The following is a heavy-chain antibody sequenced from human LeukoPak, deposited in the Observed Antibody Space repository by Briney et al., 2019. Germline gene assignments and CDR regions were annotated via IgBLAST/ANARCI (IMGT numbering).Heavy chain of an antibody. Sequence: PGGSLRLSCAASGFTFDDYAMHWVRQAPGKGLEWVSGISWNSGSIGYADSVKGRFTISRDNAKNSLYLQMNSLRAEDTAVYYCAKSDDSSGYYYEIDYWGQGTLVTVSS. D-gene: IGHD3-22*01. V-gene: IGHV3-9*01. CDR1: GFTFDDYA. CDR2: ISWNSGSI. J-gene: IGHJ4*02. CDR3: AKSDDSSGYYYEIDY.